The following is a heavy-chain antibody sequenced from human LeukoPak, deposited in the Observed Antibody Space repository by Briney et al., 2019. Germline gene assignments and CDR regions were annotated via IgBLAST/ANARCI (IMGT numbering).Heavy chain of an antibody. CDR3: ARYGSGSYSDDHFQH. J-gene: IGHJ1*01. CDR2: IYYSGST. CDR1: GGPISGYY. V-gene: IGHV4-59*08. D-gene: IGHD3-10*01. Sequence: SETLSLTCTVSGGPISGYYWSWIRQPPGKGLEWIGFIYYSGSTKYSPSLKSRVTISVDTSKNQFSLKLTSVTAADTAVYYCARYGSGSYSDDHFQHWGQGTLVTVSS.